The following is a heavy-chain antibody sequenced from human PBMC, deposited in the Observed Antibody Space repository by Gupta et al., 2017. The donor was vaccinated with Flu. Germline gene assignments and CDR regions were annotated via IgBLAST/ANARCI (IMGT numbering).Heavy chain of an antibody. J-gene: IGHJ4*02. CDR3: AKDGFGDGYNYFDY. CDR2: ISVSGGGA. D-gene: IGHD4-17*01. V-gene: IGHV3-23*01. CDR1: GFTFSNFA. Sequence: EVQLLEAGGGLVQPGGSLRLSCEVSGFTFSNFAMYWVCQAPGKGLEWVSSISVSGGGAYFADSEEGRFIISRDNSRNTLYLQVKRLRVEDTAIYYCAKDGFGDGYNYFDYWGQGTLVTVSS.